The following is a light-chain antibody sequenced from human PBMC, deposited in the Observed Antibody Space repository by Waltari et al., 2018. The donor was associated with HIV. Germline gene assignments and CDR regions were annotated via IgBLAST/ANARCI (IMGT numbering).Light chain of an antibody. Sequence: QSALTQPASVSGSPGQAITISCTGTSSDIVIYNYVAWYQPHPGKAPKLLIYEVNNRPSGVSDRFSGSKSGNTASLSISGLQAEDEADYYCTSYTTRSTVIFGGGTSVTVL. V-gene: IGLV2-14*01. CDR1: SSDIVIYNY. J-gene: IGLJ2*01. CDR3: TSYTTRSTVI. CDR2: EVN.